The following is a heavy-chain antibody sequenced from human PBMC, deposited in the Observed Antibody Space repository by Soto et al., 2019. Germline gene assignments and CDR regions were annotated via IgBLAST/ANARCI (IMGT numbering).Heavy chain of an antibody. CDR2: ISYDGTTK. J-gene: IGHJ2*01. D-gene: IGHD2-21*02. CDR3: VRVPCGDCFDWYFDL. V-gene: IGHV3-30*04. CDR1: GFTFSSFA. Sequence: QVQLVESGGGVVQPGRSLRLSCEVSGFTFSSFAVHWVRQAPGKGLEWVALISYDGTTKYYADSVKGRFTISRDNAMDTLYLQMNSLRTEDTALFYCVRVPCGDCFDWYFDLWGQGTLVTVSS.